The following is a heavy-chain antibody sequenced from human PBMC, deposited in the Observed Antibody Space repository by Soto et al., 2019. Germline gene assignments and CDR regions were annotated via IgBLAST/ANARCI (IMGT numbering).Heavy chain of an antibody. D-gene: IGHD3-22*01. CDR1: GFTFRSYS. CDR2: IKEDGTAK. Sequence: GGSLRLSCAASGFTFRSYSMNWVRQAPGKGLEWVANIKEDGTAKYYLDSVKGRFTVSRDNVKNSLYLQMNSLRAEDTAMYYCTTDRGYLTFDYWGPGTLVTVSS. CDR3: TTDRGYLTFDY. J-gene: IGHJ4*02. V-gene: IGHV3-7*01.